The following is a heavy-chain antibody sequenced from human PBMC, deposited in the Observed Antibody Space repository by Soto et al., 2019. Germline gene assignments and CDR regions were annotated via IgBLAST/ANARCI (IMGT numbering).Heavy chain of an antibody. D-gene: IGHD2-15*01. J-gene: IGHJ5*02. CDR2: IWYDGSNK. Sequence: QVQLVESGGGVVQPGRSLRLSCEASGFTFSSYGMHWVRQAPGKGLEWVAVIWYDGSNKYYADSVKGRFTISRDNSKNTLYLQMNSLRAEDTAVYYCARGLWDCSGGSCYSVGNWFDPWGQGTLVTVSS. CDR1: GFTFSSYG. CDR3: ARGLWDCSGGSCYSVGNWFDP. V-gene: IGHV3-33*01.